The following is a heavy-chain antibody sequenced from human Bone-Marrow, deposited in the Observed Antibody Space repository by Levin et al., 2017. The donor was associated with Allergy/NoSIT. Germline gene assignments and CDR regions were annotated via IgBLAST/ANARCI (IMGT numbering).Heavy chain of an antibody. J-gene: IGHJ6*02. CDR1: GYSFSDYW. V-gene: IGHV5-51*01. D-gene: IGHD2-8*02. CDR3: ARHCTGLRCVDYYYYGADV. CDR2: IYPDDSNT. Sequence: GASVKVSCKGSGYSFSDYWIGWVRQMPGKGLEGMGIIYPDDSNTRYSPSFQGQVTISADKSISTAYLQWNSLKASDSAIYYCARHCTGLRCVDYYYYGADVWGQGTTVTVSS.